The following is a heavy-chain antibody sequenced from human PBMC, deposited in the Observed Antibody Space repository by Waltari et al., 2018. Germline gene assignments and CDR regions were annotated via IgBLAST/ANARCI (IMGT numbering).Heavy chain of an antibody. D-gene: IGHD1-26*01. CDR3: ASRLGATSPFDY. CDR1: GGTFSSYA. Sequence: QVQLVQSGAEVKKPGSSVKVSCKASGGTFSSYAISWVRQAPGQGLEWMGGIIPILGIANDAQKFQGRVTITADKSTSTAYMELSSLRSEDTAVYYCASRLGATSPFDYWGQGTLVTVSS. V-gene: IGHV1-69*10. J-gene: IGHJ4*02. CDR2: IIPILGIA.